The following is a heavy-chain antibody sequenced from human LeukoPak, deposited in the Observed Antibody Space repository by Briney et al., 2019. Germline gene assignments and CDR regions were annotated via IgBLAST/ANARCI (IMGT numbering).Heavy chain of an antibody. CDR2: INPNSGGT. D-gene: IGHD3-9*01. CDR3: ARGGPLRYFDWLLLGFDP. Sequence: ASVKVSCKASRYTFTGYYMHWVRQAPGQGLEWMGWINPNSGGTNNAQKFQGRVTMTRDTSISTAYMELSRLRSDDTAVYYCARGGPLRYFDWLLLGFDPWGQGTLVTVSS. J-gene: IGHJ5*02. CDR1: RYTFTGYY. V-gene: IGHV1-2*02.